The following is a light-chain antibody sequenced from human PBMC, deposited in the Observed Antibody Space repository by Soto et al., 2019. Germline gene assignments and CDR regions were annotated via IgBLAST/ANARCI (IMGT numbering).Light chain of an antibody. CDR1: QSISFY. V-gene: IGKV1-39*01. CDR2: AAS. CDR3: QQSYSSPYT. Sequence: DIQMTQSPSSLSASVGDRVTITCRTSQSISFYVNWYQQKPGNAPELLIHAASTLQSGVPSRFRGSGSGTDFTLTISSLQAEDSATYYWQQSYSSPYTVGQGTKLEIK. J-gene: IGKJ2*01.